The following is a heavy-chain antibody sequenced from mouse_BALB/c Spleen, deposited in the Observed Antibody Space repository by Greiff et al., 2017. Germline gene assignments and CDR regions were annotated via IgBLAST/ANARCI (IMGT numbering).Heavy chain of an antibody. CDR2: ISYSGST. CDR1: GYSITSDYA. D-gene: IGHD1-2*01. J-gene: IGHJ2*01. CDR3: AREGDYYGYVGY. V-gene: IGHV3-2*02. Sequence: EVKLMESGPGLVKPSQSLSLTCTVTGYSITSDYAWNWIRQFPGNKLEWMGYISYSGSTSYNPSLKSRISITRDTSKNQFFLQLNSVTTEDTATYYCAREGDYYGYVGYWGQGTTLTVSS.